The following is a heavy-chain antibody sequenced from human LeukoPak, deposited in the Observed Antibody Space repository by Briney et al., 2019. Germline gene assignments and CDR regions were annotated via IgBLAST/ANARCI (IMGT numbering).Heavy chain of an antibody. Sequence: GGSLRLPCAASGFTFSSYAMSWVRQAPGKGLEWVSAISGSGGSTYYADSVKGRFTIFRDNSKNTLYLQMNSLRAEDTAVYYCARYGSGSYYISRGYFDYWGQGTLVTVSS. V-gene: IGHV3-23*01. CDR3: ARYGSGSYYISRGYFDY. CDR2: ISGSGGST. D-gene: IGHD3-10*01. J-gene: IGHJ4*02. CDR1: GFTFSSYA.